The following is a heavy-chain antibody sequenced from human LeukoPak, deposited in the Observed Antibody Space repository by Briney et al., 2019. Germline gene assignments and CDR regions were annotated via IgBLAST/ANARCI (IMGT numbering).Heavy chain of an antibody. J-gene: IGHJ1*01. V-gene: IGHV4-34*01. CDR2: INHSGST. CDR3: ARDRGSGSPGYFQH. D-gene: IGHD3-10*01. CDR1: GGSFSGYY. Sequence: PSETLSLTCAVYGGSFSGYYWSWIRQPPGKGLEWIGEINHSGSTNYNPSLKSRVTISVDTSKNQFSLKLSPVTAADTAVYYCARDRGSGSPGYFQHWGQGTLVTVSS.